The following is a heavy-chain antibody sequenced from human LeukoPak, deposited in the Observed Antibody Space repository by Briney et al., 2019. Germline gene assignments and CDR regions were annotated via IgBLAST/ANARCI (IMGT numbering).Heavy chain of an antibody. V-gene: IGHV3-23*01. J-gene: IGHJ4*02. D-gene: IGHD3-10*01. CDR3: AKTMVRGVIIRGKIGYFDY. CDR2: FVVVVGST. CDR1: GSPFTTYA. Sequence: GGPLELSFEASGSPFTTYAMGWAARPQGRGLEGVPAFVVVVGSTYYADSVKGRFTISRDNSKNTLYLQMNSLRAEDTAVYYCAKTMVRGVIIRGKIGYFDYWGQGTLVTVSS.